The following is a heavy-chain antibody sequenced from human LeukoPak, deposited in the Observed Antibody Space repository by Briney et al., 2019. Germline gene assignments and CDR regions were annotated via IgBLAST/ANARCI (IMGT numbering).Heavy chain of an antibody. CDR3: VKRASGSYPDY. CDR2: ISSNGGST. Sequence: PGGSLRLSCSASGFXFSSYAMHWVRQAPGKGLEYVSAISSNGGSTYYADSVKGRFTISRDNSKNTLYLQMGSLRAEDTAVYYCVKRASGSYPDYWGQGTLVTVSS. D-gene: IGHD1-26*01. V-gene: IGHV3-64D*09. CDR1: GFXFSSYA. J-gene: IGHJ4*02.